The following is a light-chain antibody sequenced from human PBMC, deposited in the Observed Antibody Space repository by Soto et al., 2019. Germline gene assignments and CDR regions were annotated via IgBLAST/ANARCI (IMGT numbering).Light chain of an antibody. J-gene: IGKJ1*01. CDR3: QQSYNSPWT. V-gene: IGKV1-39*01. CDR1: QSISTY. Sequence: DIQMTQSPSSLSASVRDRVTITCRASQSISTYLNWYQQKPGKVPKLLIYAASTLQSGVPSRFRSSGSGTDFTLTISSLQPEDFATYYCQQSYNSPWTFAQGTKVEIK. CDR2: AAS.